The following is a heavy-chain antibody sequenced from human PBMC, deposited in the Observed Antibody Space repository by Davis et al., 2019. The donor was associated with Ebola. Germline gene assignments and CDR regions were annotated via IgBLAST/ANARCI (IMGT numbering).Heavy chain of an antibody. J-gene: IGHJ4*02. CDR3: ARETPISSRSDW. Sequence: PGGSLRLSCAASGFTFSGSSMNWVRQAPGKGLEWVSSITTNGWSTYYADSVKGRFIISRDNAKNSLFLQMHSLRGDDTAVYFCARETPISSRSDWWGQGTLVTVSS. D-gene: IGHD2-2*01. CDR1: GFTFSGSS. CDR2: ITTNGWST. V-gene: IGHV3-48*01.